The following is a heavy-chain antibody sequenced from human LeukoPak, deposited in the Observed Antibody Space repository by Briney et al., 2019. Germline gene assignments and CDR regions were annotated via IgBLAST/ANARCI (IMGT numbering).Heavy chain of an antibody. Sequence: ASVTVSCKAYGYTFTGYYMHWVRQAPGQGLEWMGWINPNSGGTNYAQKFQGRVTMTRDTSISTAHMELSRLRSDDTAVYYCARSRYDYVWGSYRFGDYWGQGTLVTVSS. CDR3: ARSRYDYVWGSYRFGDY. D-gene: IGHD3-16*02. CDR1: GYTFTGYY. CDR2: INPNSGGT. V-gene: IGHV1-2*02. J-gene: IGHJ4*02.